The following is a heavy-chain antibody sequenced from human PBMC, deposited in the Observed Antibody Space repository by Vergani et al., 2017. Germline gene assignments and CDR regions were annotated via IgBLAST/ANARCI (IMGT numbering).Heavy chain of an antibody. D-gene: IGHD3-22*01. CDR2: FDTEAGET. Sequence: QVQLVQSGAEVKKPGASVKVSCKVSGYTLTELSMHWVRQAPGKGLEWMGGFDTEAGETIYAQKFQGRVTMTEDTSTDTAYMELSSLRSEDTAVYYCATKYYYDSSGYYYEDYWGQGTLVTVSS. CDR3: ATKYYYDSSGYYYEDY. CDR1: GYTLTELS. J-gene: IGHJ4*02. V-gene: IGHV1-24*01.